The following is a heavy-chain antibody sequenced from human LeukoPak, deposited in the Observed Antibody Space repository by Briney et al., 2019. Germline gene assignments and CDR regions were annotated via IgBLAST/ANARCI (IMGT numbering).Heavy chain of an antibody. J-gene: IGHJ3*01. V-gene: IGHV3-23*01. D-gene: IGHD3-10*01. CDR3: AKDTRRGSGMKDGFEF. Sequence: GGSLRLSCAASGFTFFDYAMTWVRQAPGKGLEWVSALSGGGDKSFYADSVKGRFTISRDNSKNMLFLQMNGLRAEDTAVYFCAKDTRRGSGMKDGFEFWGHGTMVTVSP. CDR2: LSGGGDKS. CDR1: GFTFFDYA.